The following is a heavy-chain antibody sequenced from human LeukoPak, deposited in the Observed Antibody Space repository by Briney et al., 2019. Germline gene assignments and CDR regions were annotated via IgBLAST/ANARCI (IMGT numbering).Heavy chain of an antibody. J-gene: IGHJ3*02. D-gene: IGHD3-10*01. CDR2: VYHSGDT. V-gene: IGHV4-4*02. CDR3: ARTYGSGSYFFDI. CDR1: GGSISSSNW. Sequence: SGTLSLTCAVSGGSISSSNWWSWVRQPPGKGLEWIGEVYHSGDTNYNPSLKSRVTISVDTSKNQFSLKLSSVTAADTAVYYCARTYGSGSYFFDIWGQGTMVTVSS.